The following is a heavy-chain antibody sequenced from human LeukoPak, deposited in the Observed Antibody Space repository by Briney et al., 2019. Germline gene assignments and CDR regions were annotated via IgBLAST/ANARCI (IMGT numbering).Heavy chain of an antibody. CDR2: IYYSGST. D-gene: IGHD6-13*01. CDR3: ARLTYSSSWETFDY. J-gene: IGHJ4*02. CDR1: GGSISSYY. Sequence: PSETLSLTCTVSGGSISSYYWSWIRQPPGKGLEWIGYIYYSGSTNYNPSLKSRVTISVDTSKNQFSLKLSSVTAADTAVYYRARLTYSSSWETFDYWGQGTLVTVSS. V-gene: IGHV4-59*08.